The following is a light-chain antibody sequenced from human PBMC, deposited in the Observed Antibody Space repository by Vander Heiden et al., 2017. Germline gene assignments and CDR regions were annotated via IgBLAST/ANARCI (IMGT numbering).Light chain of an antibody. V-gene: IGLV2-8*01. Sequence: SALPQPPSASGSPGQSVTIACTGPSSDVGGYNYVSWYQQHPGKAPKLMIYEVSKRPSGVPDRFSGSKSGNTASLTVSELQAEDEADYYCSSYAGSNNLVFGGGTKLTVL. CDR1: SSDVGGYNY. CDR2: EVS. J-gene: IGLJ3*02. CDR3: SSYAGSNNLV.